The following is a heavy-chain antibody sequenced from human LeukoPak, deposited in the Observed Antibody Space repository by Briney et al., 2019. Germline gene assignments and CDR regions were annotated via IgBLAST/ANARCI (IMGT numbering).Heavy chain of an antibody. D-gene: IGHD2-21*01. CDR3: AKGGKGFPLGLRFDS. J-gene: IGHJ4*02. CDR2: IYYSGST. V-gene: IGHV4-59*01. CDR1: VGSISTYY. Sequence: SETLALTCTVSVGSISTYYWTWIRQPPGKGLEWIGYIYYSGSTNYNPYLKSRVAISVDTSKNQFSLKLTSLTAADSAVYYCAKGGKGFPLGLRFDSWGQGTLVSVSS.